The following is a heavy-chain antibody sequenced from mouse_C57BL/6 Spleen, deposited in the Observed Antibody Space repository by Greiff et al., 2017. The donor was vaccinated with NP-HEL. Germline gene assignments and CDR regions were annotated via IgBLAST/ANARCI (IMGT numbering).Heavy chain of an antibody. Sequence: EVQLQQSGAELVRPGASVKLSCTASGFNIKDYYMHWVKQRPEQGLEWIGRIDPEDGDTEYAPKFQGKATMTADTSSNTAYLQLSSLTSEDTDGYYSTTGYGNYPEALDYWGQGTTLTVSS. D-gene: IGHD2-10*02. V-gene: IGHV14-1*01. J-gene: IGHJ4*01. CDR3: TTGYGNYPEALDY. CDR2: IDPEDGDT. CDR1: GFNIKDYY.